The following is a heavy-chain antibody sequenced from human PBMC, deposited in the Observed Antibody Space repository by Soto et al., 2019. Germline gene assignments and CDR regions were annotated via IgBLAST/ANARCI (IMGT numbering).Heavy chain of an antibody. V-gene: IGHV3-74*01. J-gene: IGHJ4*02. CDR2: INSDGSSI. CDR1: GFTFSRYW. CDR3: ARLPVDTITSLDY. Sequence: EVQLVASGGDLVQPGGFLRLSCATSGFTFSRYWMHWVRQVPGKGLVWVSRINSDGSSISYSDSVKGRFTISRDNAKNTLYLQMNSLRVEDTAVYYCARLPVDTITSLDYWGQGTLVTVSS. D-gene: IGHD3-3*01.